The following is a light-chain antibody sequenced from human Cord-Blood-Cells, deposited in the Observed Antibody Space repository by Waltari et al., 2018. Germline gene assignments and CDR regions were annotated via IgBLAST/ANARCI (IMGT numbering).Light chain of an antibody. CDR1: QSISSW. J-gene: IGKJ1*01. CDR2: DAS. Sequence: IEMTQSPSTLWASVEVSVSITCRASQSISSWLAWYQQKPGKAPKLLSYDASSLESGVPSRFSGSGSGTEFTLTISSLQPDDFATYYCQQYNSYWTFGQGTKVEIK. CDR3: QQYNSYWT. V-gene: IGKV1-5*01.